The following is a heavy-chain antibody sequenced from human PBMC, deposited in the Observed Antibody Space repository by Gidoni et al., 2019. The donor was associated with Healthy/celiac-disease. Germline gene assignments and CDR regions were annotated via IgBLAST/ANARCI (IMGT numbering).Heavy chain of an antibody. CDR1: GFTFSSSA. CDR2: ISYDGSNK. D-gene: IGHD3-22*01. V-gene: IGHV3-30-3*01. CDR3: ARDEGLQYYYDSSGGFDY. J-gene: IGHJ4*02. Sequence: QVQLVESGGGVVQPGRSLRLSCAASGFTFSSSAMHWVRQAPGKGLEWVAVISYDGSNKYYADAVKGRFTISRDNSKNTLYLQMNSLRAEDTAVYYCARDEGLQYYYDSSGGFDYWGQGTLVTVSS.